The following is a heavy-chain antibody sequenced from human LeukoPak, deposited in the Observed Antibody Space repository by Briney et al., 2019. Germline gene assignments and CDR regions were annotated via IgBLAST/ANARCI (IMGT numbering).Heavy chain of an antibody. J-gene: IGHJ4*02. D-gene: IGHD5-18*01. Sequence: PGGSLRLSCAASGFTFSSYAMHWVRQAPGKGLEYVSAISSNGGSTYYANSVKGRFTISRDNSKNTLYLQMGSLRAEDMAVYYCARLPVDTAMSMADYWGQGTLVTVSS. V-gene: IGHV3-64*01. CDR2: ISSNGGST. CDR3: ARLPVDTAMSMADY. CDR1: GFTFSSYA.